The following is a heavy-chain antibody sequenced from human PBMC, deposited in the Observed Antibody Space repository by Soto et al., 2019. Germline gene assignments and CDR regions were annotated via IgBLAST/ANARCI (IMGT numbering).Heavy chain of an antibody. J-gene: IGHJ4*02. Sequence: ITLNESGPTVVRPTETLTLTCRFSGFSLTTSGVGVGWIRQSPGQAPEWLALIYWDDDKRYSASLKSRLTITKATSKNQVVLTVSDLDPTDTATYYCAHRVLRTVFGLVTTTSIYFDFWCQGTPVAVSS. D-gene: IGHD3-3*01. CDR3: AHRVLRTVFGLVTTTSIYFDF. CDR1: GFSLTTSGVG. CDR2: IYWDDDK. V-gene: IGHV2-5*02.